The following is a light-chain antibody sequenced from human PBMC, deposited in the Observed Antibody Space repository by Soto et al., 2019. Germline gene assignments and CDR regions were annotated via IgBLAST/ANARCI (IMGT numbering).Light chain of an antibody. CDR3: TSYTTSSTLV. Sequence: QSALTQPASVSGSPGQSITISCTGTNSDTGTYNSVSWYQQHAGKVPKLMIYDVTNRPSGVSDRFSGSKSGNTASLTISGLQAEDEADYYCTSYTTSSTLVFGGGTKLTVL. CDR2: DVT. J-gene: IGLJ2*01. CDR1: NSDTGTYNS. V-gene: IGLV2-14*01.